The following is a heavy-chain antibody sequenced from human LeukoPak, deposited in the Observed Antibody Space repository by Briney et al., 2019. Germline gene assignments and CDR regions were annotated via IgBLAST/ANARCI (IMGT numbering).Heavy chain of an antibody. CDR3: ARGRYCGGDCYSKWFDP. Sequence: SETLSLTCTVSGGSVSSGSYYWSWIRQPPGKGLEWIGYIYYSGSTNYNPSLESRVTISVDTSKNQFSLKLSSVTAADTAVYYCARGRYCGGDCYSKWFDPWGQGTLVTVSS. J-gene: IGHJ5*02. CDR2: IYYSGST. D-gene: IGHD2-21*02. CDR1: GGSVSSGSYY. V-gene: IGHV4-61*01.